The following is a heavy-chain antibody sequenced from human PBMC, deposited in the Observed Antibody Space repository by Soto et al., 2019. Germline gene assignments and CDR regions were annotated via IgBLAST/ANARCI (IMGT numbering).Heavy chain of an antibody. CDR3: ARARGYCSGPRCSLFYFYGLDV. J-gene: IGHJ6*02. V-gene: IGHV4-30-4*01. D-gene: IGHD2-15*01. CDR1: GDSISSGTNF. CDR2: IHHSGTT. Sequence: QVQLQESGPGLVKPSQTLSLTCTVSGDSISSGTNFWSWIRQPPGKTLEWMGFIHHSGTTFYNPSLKSRVMISGDKSENKISLTMTSLTAADTAVYYCARARGYCSGPRCSLFYFYGLDVWGQGTKVSVSS.